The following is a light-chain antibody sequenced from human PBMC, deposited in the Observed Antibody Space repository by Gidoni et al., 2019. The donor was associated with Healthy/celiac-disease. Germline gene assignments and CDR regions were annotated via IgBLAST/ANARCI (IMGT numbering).Light chain of an antibody. J-gene: IGKJ3*01. CDR3: QQFGASPPGFT. CDR1: QSVSSNY. Sequence: EIGLTQSPGTLSLSPGERATLSYRASQSVSSNYSAWYQQRPGQAPRLLIYGASSRATGTPDRFIGSGSGTDFTLTVSRLEPEDFAVYYCQQFGASPPGFTFGPGTRVDIK. CDR2: GAS. V-gene: IGKV3-20*01.